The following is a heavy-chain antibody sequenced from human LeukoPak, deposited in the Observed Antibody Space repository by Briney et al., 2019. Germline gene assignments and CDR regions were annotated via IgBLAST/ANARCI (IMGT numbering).Heavy chain of an antibody. J-gene: IGHJ4*02. CDR1: GGSISSSSYY. CDR2: IYYSGST. CDR3: ARGPHSERYFDRFDTYYFDY. D-gene: IGHD3-9*01. V-gene: IGHV4-39*01. Sequence: PSETLSLTCTVSGGSISSSSYYWGWIRQPPRKGLEWIGSIYYSGSTYYNPSLKSRVTISVDTSKNQFSLKLSSVTAADTAVYYCARGPHSERYFDRFDTYYFDYWGQGTLVTVSS.